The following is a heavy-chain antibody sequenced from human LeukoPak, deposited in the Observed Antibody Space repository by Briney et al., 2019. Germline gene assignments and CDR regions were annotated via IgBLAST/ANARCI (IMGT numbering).Heavy chain of an antibody. J-gene: IGHJ6*02. CDR3: VRQXVPXXXAVDF. CDR1: GFSFRSYA. V-gene: IGHV3-23*01. Sequence: GGSLRLSCAASGFSFRSYAMRWVRQAPGKGLEYVASITTSGGATFYSVSVKGRFFISRDNSENTLYLLMNSLRAEDTAVYYCVRQXVPXXXAVDFWGQGXTVTVS. CDR2: ITTSGGAT. D-gene: IGHD5-24*01.